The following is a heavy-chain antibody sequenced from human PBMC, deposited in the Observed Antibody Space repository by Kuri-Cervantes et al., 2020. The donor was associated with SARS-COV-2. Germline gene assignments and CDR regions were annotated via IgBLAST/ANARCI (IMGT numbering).Heavy chain of an antibody. J-gene: IGHJ3*02. D-gene: IGHD3-22*01. Sequence: LSLTCAASGFTFSKAWMNWVRQAPGKGLEWVGRIKSKTDGGTTDYVAPVKGRFTISRDDSKNTVYLQMSSLKIEDTAVYFCSTIDNSDTDAYDIWGQGTMVTVSS. CDR1: GFTFSKAW. CDR3: STIDNSDTDAYDI. V-gene: IGHV3-15*07. CDR2: IKSKTDGGTT.